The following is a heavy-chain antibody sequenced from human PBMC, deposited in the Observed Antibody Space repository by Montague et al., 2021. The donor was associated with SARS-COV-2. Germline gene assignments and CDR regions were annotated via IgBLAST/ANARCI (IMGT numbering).Heavy chain of an antibody. D-gene: IGHD3-22*01. CDR1: GDSISTYY. Sequence: SETLSLTCTVSGDSISTYYWSWIRQPPGKGLEWIGYIYYNGYTNXNPSLKSRVTISVDTSKNQFSLRLSSVTAADTAVYFCARGGATYYYDTRGYVNAIDNWGQGTMVTVSS. CDR3: ARGGATYYYDTRGYVNAIDN. V-gene: IGHV4-59*01. J-gene: IGHJ3*02. CDR2: IYYNGYT.